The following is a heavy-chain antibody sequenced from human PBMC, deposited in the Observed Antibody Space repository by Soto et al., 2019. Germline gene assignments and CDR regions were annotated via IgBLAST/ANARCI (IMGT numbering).Heavy chain of an antibody. CDR3: ARERITMVRGVAGTGGMDV. Sequence: SQTLSLTCTVSGGSISSGYYYWSWIRQPPGKGLEWIGYIYYSGSTYCNPSLKSRVTISVDTSKNQFSLKLSSVTAADTAVYYCARERITMVRGVAGTGGMDVWGQGTTVTVSS. D-gene: IGHD3-10*01. CDR1: GGSISSGYYY. V-gene: IGHV4-30-4*01. J-gene: IGHJ6*02. CDR2: IYYSGST.